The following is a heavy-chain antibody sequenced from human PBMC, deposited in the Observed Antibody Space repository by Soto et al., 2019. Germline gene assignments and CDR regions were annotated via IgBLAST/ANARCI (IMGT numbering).Heavy chain of an antibody. V-gene: IGHV4-30-4*01. CDR3: ARADEYSYRFDY. J-gene: IGHJ4*02. D-gene: IGHD4-4*01. CDR2: VSYSEST. Sequence: SETLSLTCTVSGDSISSGDYYWSWIRQPPGKGLEWIGYVSYSESTYYNPSLKSRVTISVETSKNQFSLNLSSVTAADTAVYYCARADEYSYRFDYWGQGTLVTVSS. CDR1: GDSISSGDYY.